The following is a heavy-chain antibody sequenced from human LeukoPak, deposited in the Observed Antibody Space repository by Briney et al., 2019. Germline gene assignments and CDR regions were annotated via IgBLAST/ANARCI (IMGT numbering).Heavy chain of an antibody. J-gene: IGHJ4*02. CDR1: GFTFRIYW. CDR3: LIVVGPFDF. Sequence: GGSLSLSCLASGFTFRIYWFIWVLQAPGKGLEWVAFIRYDGSNKYYADSVKGRFTISRDNYKNTLYLQMNSLRAEDTAVYYCLIVVGPFDFWGQGTLATVSS. V-gene: IGHV3-30*02. CDR2: IRYDGSNK.